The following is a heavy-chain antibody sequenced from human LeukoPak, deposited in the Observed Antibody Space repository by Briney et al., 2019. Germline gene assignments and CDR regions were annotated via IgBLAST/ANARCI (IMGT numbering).Heavy chain of an antibody. J-gene: IGHJ3*02. CDR2: INHSGGT. CDR3: ARGTMIDAFDI. V-gene: IGHV4-34*01. Sequence: SETLSLTCTVYGGSFSAYYWSWIRQPPGKGLEWIGEINHSGGTNCNPSLKSRVTISVDTSKNQFSLKLSSVTAADTAVYYCARGTMIDAFDIWGQGTMVTVSS. CDR1: GGSFSAYY. D-gene: IGHD3-22*01.